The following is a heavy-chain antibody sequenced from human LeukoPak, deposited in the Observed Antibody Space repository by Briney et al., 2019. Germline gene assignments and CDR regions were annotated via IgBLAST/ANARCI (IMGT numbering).Heavy chain of an antibody. J-gene: IGHJ5*02. CDR3: SRALALRYFDWPGGWFDP. D-gene: IGHD3-9*01. CDR2: IIPIFGIA. V-gene: IGHV1-69*04. Sequence: AASVKVSCKASGGTFSSYAISWVRQAPGQGLEWMGTIIPIFGIANYAQKFQGRVTITADKSTSTAYMELSSLRSEDTAVYYCSRALALRYFDWPGGWFDPWGQGTLVTVSS. CDR1: GGTFSSYA.